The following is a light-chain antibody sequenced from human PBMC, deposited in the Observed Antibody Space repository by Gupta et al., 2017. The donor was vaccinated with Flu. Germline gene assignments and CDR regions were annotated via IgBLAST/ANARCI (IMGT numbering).Light chain of an antibody. CDR3: QLGVT. CDR2: GAS. Sequence: EIVMTQSPATLSVSPGERATLSCSASQSVSSNFACGQLKPGQAPRLFIYGASTRATGIQARSSRSGSGTEFTLTIGSLQSEDFAVCYGQLGVTFGQGTRLEIK. CDR1: QSVSSN. J-gene: IGKJ5*01. V-gene: IGKV3-15*01.